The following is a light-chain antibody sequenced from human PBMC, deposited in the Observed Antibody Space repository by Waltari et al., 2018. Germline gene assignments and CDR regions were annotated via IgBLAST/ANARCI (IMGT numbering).Light chain of an antibody. CDR2: GAS. CDR3: QHYVRLPAT. V-gene: IGKV3-20*01. CDR1: QSVGRS. J-gene: IGKJ1*01. Sequence: EIVLTQSPGTLSLSPGERATLSCRASQSVGRSLAWYQQTPGQAPRLLIYGASNRAAGIPDRFSGSGSGTDFSLTISRLEPEDFVVYYCQHYVRLPATFGQGTKVEIK.